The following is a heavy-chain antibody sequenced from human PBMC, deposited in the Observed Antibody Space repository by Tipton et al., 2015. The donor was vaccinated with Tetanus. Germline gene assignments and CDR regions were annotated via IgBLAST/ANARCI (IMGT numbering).Heavy chain of an antibody. V-gene: IGHV1-2*06. D-gene: IGHD3-22*01. CDR1: GYTFTKYY. J-gene: IGHJ4*02. Sequence: QSGAEVKKPGASVKVSCKSSGYTFTKYYLYWVRQAPGQGLEWMGRIRPKTGATNYTEKFQGRVTMTRDTSISTAYLELTSLKYDDTAIYYCARGMDYDSSGIDDFWGQGTLVTVSS. CDR3: ARGMDYDSSGIDDF. CDR2: IRPKTGAT.